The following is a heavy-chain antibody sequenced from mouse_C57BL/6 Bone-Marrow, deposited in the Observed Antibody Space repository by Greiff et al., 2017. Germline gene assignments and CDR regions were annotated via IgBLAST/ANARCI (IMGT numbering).Heavy chain of an antibody. CDR3: AHGDYFYWYVDV. D-gene: IGHD2-13*01. CDR1: GYTFTSYW. Sequence: QVQLQQPGAELVKPGASVKLSCKASGYTFTSYWMTWVKQRPGRGLEWIGRIDPIRGGTKYNEKFKSKATLTVDKPSSTAYMQLSSLTSEDSAVYYCAHGDYFYWYVDVWGTGTTVTVSS. CDR2: IDPIRGGT. V-gene: IGHV1-72*01. J-gene: IGHJ1*03.